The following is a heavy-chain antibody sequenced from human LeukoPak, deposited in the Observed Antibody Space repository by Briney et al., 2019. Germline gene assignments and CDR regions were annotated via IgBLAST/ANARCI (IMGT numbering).Heavy chain of an antibody. CDR3: ARIYRNPIAVAVIDY. J-gene: IGHJ4*02. CDR2: IYHSGST. V-gene: IGHV4-4*02. D-gene: IGHD6-19*01. CDR1: GGSISSSNW. Sequence: PSETLSLTCAVSGGSISSSNWWSWVRQPPGKGLEWIGEIYHSGSTNYNPSLKSRVTISVDKSKNQFSLKLSSVTAADTAVYYCARIYRNPIAVAVIDYWGQGTLVTVSS.